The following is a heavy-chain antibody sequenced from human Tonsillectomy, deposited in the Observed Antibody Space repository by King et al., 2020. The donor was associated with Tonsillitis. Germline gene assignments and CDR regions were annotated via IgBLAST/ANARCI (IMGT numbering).Heavy chain of an antibody. V-gene: IGHV1-46*01. CDR1: GYTFTSYY. J-gene: IGHJ3*02. Sequence: QPVQSGAEVKKPGASVKVSCKASGYTFTSYYMHWVRQAPGQGLEWMGIINPSGGSTSYAQKFQGRVTMTRDTSTSTVYMELSSLRSEDTAVYYCARAISWRGGSYAPGSATSSAFDIWGQGTMVTVSS. CDR2: INPSGGST. D-gene: IGHD1-26*01. CDR3: ARAISWRGGSYAPGSATSSAFDI.